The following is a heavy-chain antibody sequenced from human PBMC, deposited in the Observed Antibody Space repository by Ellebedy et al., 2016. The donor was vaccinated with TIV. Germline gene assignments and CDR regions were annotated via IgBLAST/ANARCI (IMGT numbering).Heavy chain of an antibody. V-gene: IGHV3-48*04. CDR2: ISTSSDPI. D-gene: IGHD2-2*01. Sequence: PGGSLRLSCAASGFTFSTYSMNWVRQAPGKGLEWISYISTSSDPIYYADSVKGRFTISRDNAKNSLYLQMSSLRAEDTAVYYCANAMAEEAFEIWGQGTMVTVSS. J-gene: IGHJ3*02. CDR1: GFTFSTYS. CDR3: ANAMAEEAFEI.